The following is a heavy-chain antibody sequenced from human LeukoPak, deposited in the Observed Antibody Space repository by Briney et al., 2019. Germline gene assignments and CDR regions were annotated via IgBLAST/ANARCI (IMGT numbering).Heavy chain of an antibody. CDR2: IRYDGSSK. D-gene: IGHD1-1*01. V-gene: IGHV3-30*02. J-gene: IGHJ4*02. Sequence: GGSLRLSCAASGFTFSSYGMHWVRQAPGKGLEWVAFIRYDGSSKYYADSVKGRFTISRDNSKNTLYLQMNSLRAEDTAVYYCAKMLLTPTAYFDYWGQGTLVTVSS. CDR3: AKMLLTPTAYFDY. CDR1: GFTFSSYG.